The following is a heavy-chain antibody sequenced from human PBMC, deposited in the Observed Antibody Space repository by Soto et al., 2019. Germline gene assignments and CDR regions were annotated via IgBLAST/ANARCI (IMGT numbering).Heavy chain of an antibody. V-gene: IGHV3-30-3*01. J-gene: IGHJ4*02. D-gene: IGHD3-22*01. CDR3: ARAVHDRSTLKDTNFDY. CDR1: GFTFSSYA. Sequence: GGSLRLSCAASGFTFSSYAMHWVRQAPGKGLEWVAVISYDGSNKYYADSVKGRFTISRDNSKNTLYLQMNSLRAEDTAVYYCARAVHDRSTLKDTNFDYWGQGTLVTVSS. CDR2: ISYDGSNK.